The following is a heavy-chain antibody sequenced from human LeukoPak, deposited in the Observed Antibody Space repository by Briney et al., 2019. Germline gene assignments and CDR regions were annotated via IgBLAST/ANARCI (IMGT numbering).Heavy chain of an antibody. CDR2: IWHEGSDK. Sequence: GRSLRLACAASGFTFISCGMHWVRQAPGKGLEWVAVIWHEGSDKNYADSVKGRFTISRDNSKNTLYLQMNSLRAEDTAVYYCARGKDLVRGVIDYWGQGTLVTVSS. CDR1: GFTFISCG. D-gene: IGHD3-10*01. J-gene: IGHJ4*02. V-gene: IGHV3-33*01. CDR3: ARGKDLVRGVIDY.